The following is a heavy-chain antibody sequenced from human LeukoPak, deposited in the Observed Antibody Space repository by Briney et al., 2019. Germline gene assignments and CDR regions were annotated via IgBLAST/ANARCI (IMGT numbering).Heavy chain of an antibody. CDR2: IYYSGST. V-gene: IGHV4-59*08. D-gene: IGHD3-3*01. Sequence: PSETLSLTCTVSGGSISSYYWSWIRQPPGKGLEWIGYIYYSGSTNYNPSLKSRVTISVDTSKNQFSLKLSSVTAADTAVYYCARGGRITIFGVVPSGGGWFDPWGQGTLVTVSS. CDR1: GGSISSYY. J-gene: IGHJ5*02. CDR3: ARGGRITIFGVVPSGGGWFDP.